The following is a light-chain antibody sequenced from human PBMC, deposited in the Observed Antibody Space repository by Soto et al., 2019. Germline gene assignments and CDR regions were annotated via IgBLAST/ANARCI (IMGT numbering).Light chain of an antibody. CDR3: QQYYSYPWT. Sequence: DIQMTQSPSSLSASVGDRVTITCRASQSISSYLNWYQQKPGKAPKLLIYAASSLQSGVPSRFSGSGSGTDFTLTISSLQPEDFATYYCQQYYSYPWTFGQGTKVDNK. CDR2: AAS. CDR1: QSISSY. J-gene: IGKJ1*01. V-gene: IGKV1-39*01.